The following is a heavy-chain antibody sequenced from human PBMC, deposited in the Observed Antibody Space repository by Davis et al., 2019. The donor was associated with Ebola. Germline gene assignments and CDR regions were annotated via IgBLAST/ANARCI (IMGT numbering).Heavy chain of an antibody. CDR1: GFTFSDYY. CDR2: ISSSSSYT. D-gene: IGHD2-15*01. V-gene: IGHV3-11*06. CDR3: ARDWYCSGGSCYFYYYYGMDV. Sequence: PGGSLRLSCAASGFTFSDYYMSWIRQAPGKGLEWVSYISSSSSYTNYADSVKGRFTISRDNAKNSLYLQMNSLRAEDTAVYYCARDWYCSGGSCYFYYYYGMDVWGQGATVTVSS. J-gene: IGHJ6*02.